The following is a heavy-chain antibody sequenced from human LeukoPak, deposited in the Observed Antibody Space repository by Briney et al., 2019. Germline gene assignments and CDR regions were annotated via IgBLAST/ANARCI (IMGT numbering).Heavy chain of an antibody. CDR1: GFTFSRYA. D-gene: IGHD6-13*01. V-gene: IGHV3-23*01. Sequence: PGGSLRLSCAASGFTFSRYAMSGVGQAPGKGLERVSAISGSGGSTYYADSVKGRFTISRDNSKNTLYLQMNSLRAEDTAVYYCAKVGSIAAAGTPDYWGQGTLVTVSS. CDR3: AKVGSIAAAGTPDY. CDR2: ISGSGGST. J-gene: IGHJ4*02.